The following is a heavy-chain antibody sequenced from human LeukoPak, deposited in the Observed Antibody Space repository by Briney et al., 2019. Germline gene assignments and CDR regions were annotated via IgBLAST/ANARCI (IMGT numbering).Heavy chain of an antibody. Sequence: GASVKVSCKASGYTFTNHDINWVRQATGQGLEWMGWMNPNSGNTVYAQKFQGRVTITRDNSISTAYMELSSLRSEDTAVYYCARAPSSNYPNWFDPWGQGTLVTVSS. CDR1: GYTFTNHD. J-gene: IGHJ5*02. D-gene: IGHD4-11*01. CDR2: MNPNSGNT. V-gene: IGHV1-8*01. CDR3: ARAPSSNYPNWFDP.